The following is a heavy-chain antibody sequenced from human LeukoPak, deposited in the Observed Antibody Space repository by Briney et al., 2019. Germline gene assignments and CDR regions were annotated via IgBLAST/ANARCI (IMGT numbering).Heavy chain of an antibody. Sequence: GASVKVSCKASAYTFTSYGISWVRQAPGQGLEWMGWISGYNGNTNYAEKLQDRVTMTTDTSTSTAYMELRSLRSDDTAVYYCVRDTFRVTTPFDYWGQGTLVTVSS. J-gene: IGHJ4*02. V-gene: IGHV1-18*01. CDR1: AYTFTSYG. D-gene: IGHD4-11*01. CDR3: VRDTFRVTTPFDY. CDR2: ISGYNGNT.